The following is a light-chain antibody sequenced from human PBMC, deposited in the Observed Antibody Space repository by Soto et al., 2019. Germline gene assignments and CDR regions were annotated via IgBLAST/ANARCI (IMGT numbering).Light chain of an antibody. J-gene: IGKJ1*01. Sequence: EIVLTQSPGTLSLSPGERATLSCRVSQSVSGSYLAWYQQKPGQAPRLLIYATSRRATGIPDRFSGSASETALTLTISRLEPEDFAVYYCQHYGSSPWTFGQGTTVEIK. CDR2: ATS. V-gene: IGKV3-20*01. CDR1: QSVSGSY. CDR3: QHYGSSPWT.